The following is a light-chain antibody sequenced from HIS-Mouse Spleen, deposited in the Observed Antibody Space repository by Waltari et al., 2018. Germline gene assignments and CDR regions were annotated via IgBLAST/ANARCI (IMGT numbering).Light chain of an antibody. V-gene: IGKV3-20*01. CDR2: VAS. J-gene: IGKJ2*01. CDR1: QSVSSSY. CDR3: QQYGSSPYT. Sequence: EIVLTQSPGTLSLSPGERATLSCRASQSVSSSYLAWYQQKPGQAPRLLICVASSRATGIPDRFSGSGSGTDFTLTISRLEPEDFAVYYCQQYGSSPYTFGQGTKLEIK.